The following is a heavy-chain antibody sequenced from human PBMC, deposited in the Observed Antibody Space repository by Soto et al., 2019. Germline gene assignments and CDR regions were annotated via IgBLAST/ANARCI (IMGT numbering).Heavy chain of an antibody. D-gene: IGHD3-10*01. CDR1: GGSISSSSYY. CDR2: IYYSGST. CDR3: ARPHLLWFGELSDAQNDY. V-gene: IGHV4-39*01. J-gene: IGHJ4*02. Sequence: SGTLSLTCTVSGGSISSSSYYWGWIRQPPGKGLEWIGSIYYSGSTYYNPSLKSRVTISVDTSKNQFSLKLSSVTAADTAVYYCARPHLLWFGELSDAQNDYWGQGTLVTVSS.